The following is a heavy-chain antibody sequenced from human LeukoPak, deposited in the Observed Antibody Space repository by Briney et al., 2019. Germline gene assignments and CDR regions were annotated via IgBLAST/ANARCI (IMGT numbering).Heavy chain of an antibody. D-gene: IGHD2-2*01. CDR1: GFTFSSYS. CDR2: ISSSSYI. CDR3: VKRPASSDAYFEE. J-gene: IGHJ4*02. V-gene: IGHV3-21*04. Sequence: GGSLRLSCAASGFTFSSYSMNWVRQAPGKGLEWVSSISSSSYIYYADSVKGRFIVSRDDSKSTLYLQMHSLRAEDTAVYYCVKRPASSDAYFEEWGRGTLVTVSS.